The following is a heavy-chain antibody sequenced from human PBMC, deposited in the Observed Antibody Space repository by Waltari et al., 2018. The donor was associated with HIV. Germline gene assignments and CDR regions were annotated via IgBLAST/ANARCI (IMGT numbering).Heavy chain of an antibody. CDR2: VNGDASST. V-gene: IGHV3-74*01. Sequence: EVELVESGGGLVQPGGSLRLPCAASSFNFSNYWKYWVRQVPGKGLVWVSRVNGDASSTDYADSVRGRFTISRDNAKNTVFLQMDSLRAEDTAVYYCTRAVFWSTFFSDNFFDYWGQGTPLTVSS. CDR1: SFNFSNYW. CDR3: TRAVFWSTFFSDNFFDY. D-gene: IGHD3-3*01. J-gene: IGHJ4*02.